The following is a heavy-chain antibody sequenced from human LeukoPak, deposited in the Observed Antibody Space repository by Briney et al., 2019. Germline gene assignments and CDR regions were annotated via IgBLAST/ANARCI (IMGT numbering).Heavy chain of an antibody. CDR2: INHSGST. D-gene: IGHD3-9*01. CDR1: GGSFSGYY. J-gene: IGHJ3*02. CDR3: ARGSRLTGTFDI. V-gene: IGHV4-34*01. Sequence: SETLSLTCALYGGSFSGYYWSWIRQPPGKGLEWIGEINHSGSTSYSPSLKSRVTISLDTSKNQFSLKLSSVTAADTAVYYCARGSRLTGTFDIWGQGTMVTVSS.